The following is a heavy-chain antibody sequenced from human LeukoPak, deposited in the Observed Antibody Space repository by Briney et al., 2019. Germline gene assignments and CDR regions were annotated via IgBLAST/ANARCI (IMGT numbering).Heavy chain of an antibody. D-gene: IGHD3-10*01. CDR3: ARDHGRITMVRGVNVYPTPFDY. V-gene: IGHV4-34*01. CDR2: INHSVST. J-gene: IGHJ4*02. Sequence: SETLSLTCAVYGGSFSGYYWSWIRQPPGKGLEWIGEINHSVSTNYNPSLKSRVTISVDSSKNQFSLKLSSVTAADTAVYYCARDHGRITMVRGVNVYPTPFDYWGQGTLVTVSS. CDR1: GGSFSGYY.